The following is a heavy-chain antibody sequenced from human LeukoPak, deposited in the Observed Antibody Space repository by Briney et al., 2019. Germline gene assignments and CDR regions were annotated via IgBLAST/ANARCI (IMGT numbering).Heavy chain of an antibody. D-gene: IGHD4-17*01. CDR3: ARYPFNEVTTPGY. J-gene: IGHJ4*02. Sequence: PGGSLRLSCAASGFTFSSYWMSWVRQAPGKGLEWVANIKQDGSEKYYVDSVKGRFTISRDNAKNSLYLQMNSLRAEDTAVYYCARYPFNEVTTPGYWGQGTLVTVTS. CDR1: GFTFSSYW. CDR2: IKQDGSEK. V-gene: IGHV3-7*01.